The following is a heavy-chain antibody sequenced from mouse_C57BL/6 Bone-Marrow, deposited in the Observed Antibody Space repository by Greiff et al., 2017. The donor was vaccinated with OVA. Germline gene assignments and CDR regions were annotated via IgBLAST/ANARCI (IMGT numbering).Heavy chain of an antibody. J-gene: IGHJ1*03. Sequence: EVKLMESEGGLVQPGSSMKLSCTASGFTFSDYYMAWVRQVPEKGLEWVANINYDGSSTYYLDSLKSRFIISRDNAKNILYLQMSSLKSEDTATYYWARDPGSSPYWYFDVWGTGTTVTVSS. CDR3: ARDPGSSPYWYFDV. V-gene: IGHV5-16*01. CDR2: INYDGSST. D-gene: IGHD1-1*01. CDR1: GFTFSDYY.